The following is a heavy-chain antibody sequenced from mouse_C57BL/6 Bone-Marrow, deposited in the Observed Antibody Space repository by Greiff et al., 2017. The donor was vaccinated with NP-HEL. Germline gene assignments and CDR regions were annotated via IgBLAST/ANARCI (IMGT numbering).Heavy chain of an antibody. V-gene: IGHV1-69*01. CDR3: ARESCLGSGSFAY. D-gene: IGHD2-2*01. CDR2: LDPSDSYT. CDR1: GYTFTSYW. J-gene: IGHJ3*01. Sequence: QVQLQQPGAELVMPGASVKLSCTASGYTFTSYWMHWVKQRPGQGLEWIGELDPSDSYTNYNQKFKGKSTLSVDKSSSTAYRQLSSRTSEDPAVYYCARESCLGSGSFAYWGQGTLVTVSA.